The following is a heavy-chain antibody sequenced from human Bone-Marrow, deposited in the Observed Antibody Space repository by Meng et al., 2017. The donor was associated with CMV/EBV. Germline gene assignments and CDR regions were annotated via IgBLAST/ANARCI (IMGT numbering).Heavy chain of an antibody. CDR3: ARGGELVGATTGDFDY. V-gene: IGHV4-34*01. CDR1: GGSFSGYY. D-gene: IGHD1-26*01. Sequence: YGGSFSGYYWTWIRQPPGKGLEWLGEINHNESTNYNPSLKSRVTISVDTSKNQFSLKLSSVTAADTAVYYCARGGELVGATTGDFDYWGQGTLVTVSS. CDR2: INHNEST. J-gene: IGHJ4*02.